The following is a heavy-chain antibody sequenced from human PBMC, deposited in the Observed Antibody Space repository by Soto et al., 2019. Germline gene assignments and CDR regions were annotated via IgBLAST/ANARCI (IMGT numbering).Heavy chain of an antibody. CDR1: GFNLNTYV. CDR2: IIPNSGYI. D-gene: IGHD2-21*02. J-gene: IGHJ4*02. CDR3: AKEHSTAWRFFDY. Sequence: KPGGSLRLSCAASGFNLNTYVLNWVRQAPGKGLEWVASIIPNSGYIYYADSVRGRLTLSRDIAKNSLYLQMNSLSAEDTAVYYCAKEHSTAWRFFDYWGQGTLVTVSS. V-gene: IGHV3-21*01.